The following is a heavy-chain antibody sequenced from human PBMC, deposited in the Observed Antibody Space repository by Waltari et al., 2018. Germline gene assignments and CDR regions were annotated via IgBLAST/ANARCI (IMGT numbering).Heavy chain of an antibody. CDR1: GGNFRSYA. J-gene: IGHJ4*02. CDR2: IIPIFGTA. V-gene: IGHV1-69*08. Sequence: QVQLVQSGAEVKKPGSSVKVACKASGGNFRSYAISGVRPAPGQGLEWMGRIIPIFGTANYAKKFQGRVTMTADKSTSTAYMELSSLRSEDTAVYYCARESRELLRVKRGPPDYWGQGTLVTVSS. D-gene: IGHD1-26*01. CDR3: ARESRELLRVKRGPPDY.